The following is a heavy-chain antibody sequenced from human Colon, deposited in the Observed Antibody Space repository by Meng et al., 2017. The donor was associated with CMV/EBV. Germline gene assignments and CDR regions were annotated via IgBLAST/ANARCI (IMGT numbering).Heavy chain of an antibody. CDR3: AGGTYQAWEVLYF. D-gene: IGHD3-10*01. CDR2: IHQRGIT. CDR1: GGSFSNYC. V-gene: IGHV4-34*01. Sequence: QVQVQRWGAGLLKPSEPLSLPFLVFGGSFSNYCWSWSRQSPGKGLEWIGDIHQRGITNHNPSLKSRVTISIDTSKNQFSLKLSSVTAADTALYYCAGGTYQAWEVLYFWGQGTLVTVSS. J-gene: IGHJ4*02.